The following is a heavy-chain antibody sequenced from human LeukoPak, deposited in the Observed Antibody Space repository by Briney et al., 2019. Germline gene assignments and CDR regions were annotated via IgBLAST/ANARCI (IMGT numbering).Heavy chain of an antibody. Sequence: ASVKVSCKASGYTFTSYDINWVRQATGQGLEWMGWMNPNSGNTGYAQKFQGRVTMTRNTSISTAYMELSSLRSEDTAVYYCARGSIYDFWSGYYTPGGGKWFDPWGQGTLVTVSS. CDR2: MNPNSGNT. CDR1: GYTFTSYD. CDR3: ARGSIYDFWSGYYTPGGGKWFDP. D-gene: IGHD3-3*01. J-gene: IGHJ5*02. V-gene: IGHV1-8*01.